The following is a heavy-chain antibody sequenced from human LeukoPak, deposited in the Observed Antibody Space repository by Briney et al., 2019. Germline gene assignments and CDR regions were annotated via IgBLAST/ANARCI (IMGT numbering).Heavy chain of an antibody. CDR2: ISYDGSNK. V-gene: IGHV3-30*18. J-gene: IGHJ4*02. CDR3: AKRGYYYDSSGYYSRTYFDY. D-gene: IGHD3-22*01. CDR1: GFTFSSYG. Sequence: PGGSLRLSRVVSGFTFSSYGMHWVRQAPGKGLEWLADISYDGSNKYYADSVKGRFTISRDNSKNTLYLQMNSLRAEDTAVYYCAKRGYYYDSSGYYSRTYFDYWRQGTLVIVSS.